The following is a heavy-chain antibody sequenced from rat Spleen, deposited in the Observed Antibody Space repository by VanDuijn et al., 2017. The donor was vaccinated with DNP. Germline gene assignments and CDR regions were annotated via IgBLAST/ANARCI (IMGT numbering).Heavy chain of an antibody. CDR2: ISASGGST. J-gene: IGHJ2*01. D-gene: IGHD1-11*01. CDR3: TTDFERGY. V-gene: IGHV5-19*01. CDR1: GSTFSNYG. Sequence: EVQLVGSGGGSVQSGRSLKLSCAASGSTFSNYGMAWVRQAPKKGLGWVASISASGGSTSYRDSVKGRFTISRDNAKSILYLQMDSLRSEDTATYYCTTDFERGYWGQGVMVTVSS.